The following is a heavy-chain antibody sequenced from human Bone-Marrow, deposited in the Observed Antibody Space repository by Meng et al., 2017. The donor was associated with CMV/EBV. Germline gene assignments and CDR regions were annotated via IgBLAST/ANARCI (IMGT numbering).Heavy chain of an antibody. CDR1: GCTFSSYW. CDR2: INSDGSST. D-gene: IGHD2-8*02. Sequence: SCAASGCTFSSYWMHWVRQAPGKGLVWVSRINSDGSSTGYADSVTGRFTISRDNAKNTVYLQMNSLRAEDTAVYYCAKDRSTGYYFDYWGQGTLVTVSS. CDR3: AKDRSTGYYFDY. V-gene: IGHV3-74*01. J-gene: IGHJ4*02.